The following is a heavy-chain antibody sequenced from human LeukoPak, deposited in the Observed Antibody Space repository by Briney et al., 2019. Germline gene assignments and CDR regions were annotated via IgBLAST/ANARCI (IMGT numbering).Heavy chain of an antibody. CDR1: GFTFKDYG. Sequence: PGGSLRLSCAATGFTFKDYGMHWVRQPPGTGLEWVSSINWNGGGTDYADSVKGRFTISRDNAKNSLYLQLSSLRPEDTALYYCAKHMRATNTYSFFGLDVWGQGTTVTVSS. J-gene: IGHJ6*02. D-gene: IGHD1-26*01. CDR2: INWNGGGT. CDR3: AKHMRATNTYSFFGLDV. V-gene: IGHV3-9*01.